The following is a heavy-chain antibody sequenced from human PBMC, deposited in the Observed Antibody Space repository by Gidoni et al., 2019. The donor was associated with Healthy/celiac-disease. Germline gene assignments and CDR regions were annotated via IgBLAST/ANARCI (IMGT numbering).Heavy chain of an antibody. D-gene: IGHD3-16*02. V-gene: IGHV4-39*01. CDR1: GGSISSSSYY. Sequence: QLQLQESGPGLVKPSETLSLTCTVSGGSISSSSYYWGWIRQPPGKGLEWIGSIYYSGSTYYNPSLKSRVTISVDTSKNQFSLKLSSVTAADTAVYYCVSSGRYDYVWGSYRQQFDPWGQGTLVTVSS. CDR2: IYYSGST. CDR3: VSSGRYDYVWGSYRQQFDP. J-gene: IGHJ5*02.